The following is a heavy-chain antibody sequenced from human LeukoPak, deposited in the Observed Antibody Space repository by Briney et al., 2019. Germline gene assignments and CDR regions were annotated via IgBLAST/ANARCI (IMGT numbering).Heavy chain of an antibody. CDR1: DYTFTSYC. CDR3: ARGEYSGYDYVRYYYMDV. J-gene: IGHJ6*03. CDR2: ISAYNGNT. Sequence: ASVKVSCKASDYTFTSYCISWVRQAPGQGLEWMGWISAYNGNTNYAQKLQGRVTMTTDTSTSTAYMELRSLRSDDTAVYYCARGEYSGYDYVRYYYMDVWGKGTTVTISS. D-gene: IGHD5-12*01. V-gene: IGHV1-18*01.